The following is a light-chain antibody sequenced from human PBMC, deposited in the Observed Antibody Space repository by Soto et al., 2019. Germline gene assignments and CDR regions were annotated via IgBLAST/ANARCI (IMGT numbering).Light chain of an antibody. J-gene: IGKJ1*01. CDR3: QQTSNAPWT. CDR2: AAS. CDR1: QTITNY. Sequence: IPMTQSPSSLSASVGDRVTITCRASQTITNYLNWYQQRPGKAPNLLIYAASSLQSGVPSRFSASGSGTDFTLTISSLQPEDFATYYCQQTSNAPWTFGQGTKVEIK. V-gene: IGKV1-39*01.